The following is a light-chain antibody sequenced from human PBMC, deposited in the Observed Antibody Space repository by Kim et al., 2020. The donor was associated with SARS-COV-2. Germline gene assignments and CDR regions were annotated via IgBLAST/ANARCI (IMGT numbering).Light chain of an antibody. CDR2: DAS. V-gene: IGKV3-15*01. CDR1: QSVGRN. CDR3: QQYNYRPRT. Sequence: PAGEIATLACRASQSVGRNVVWDQQKPGQAPRLLMFDASSKVTGVPDRFSGSGSGTEFTLTISRLQSEDFAVYFCQQYNYRPRTFGQGTKVDIK. J-gene: IGKJ1*01.